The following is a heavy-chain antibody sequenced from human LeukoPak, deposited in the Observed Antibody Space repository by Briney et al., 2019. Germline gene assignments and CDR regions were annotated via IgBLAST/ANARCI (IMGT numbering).Heavy chain of an antibody. CDR2: INHSGST. CDR3: ARGFLYYYDSSGYWY. D-gene: IGHD3-22*01. V-gene: IGHV4-34*01. J-gene: IGHJ4*02. Sequence: SGTLSLTCAVYGGSFSGYYWSWIRQPPGKGLEWIGEINHSGSTNYNPSLKSRVTISVDTSKNQFSLKLSSVTAADTAVYYCARGFLYYYDSSGYWYWGQGTLVTVSS. CDR1: GGSFSGYY.